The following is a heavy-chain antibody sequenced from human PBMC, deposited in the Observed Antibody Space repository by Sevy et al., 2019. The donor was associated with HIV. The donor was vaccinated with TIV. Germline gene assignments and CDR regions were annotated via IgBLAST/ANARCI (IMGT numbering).Heavy chain of an antibody. D-gene: IGHD2-2*01. CDR3: ARASRYCSSTSCPNWFDP. V-gene: IGHV4-39*01. CDR1: GGSISSSSYY. Sequence: SETLSLTCTVSGGSISSSSYYWGWIRQPPGKGLEWIGSIYYSGSTYYNPSLKSRVTISVDTSKNQFSLKLSSVTAADTAVYYCARASRYCSSTSCPNWFDPWGQGTLVTVSS. J-gene: IGHJ5*02. CDR2: IYYSGST.